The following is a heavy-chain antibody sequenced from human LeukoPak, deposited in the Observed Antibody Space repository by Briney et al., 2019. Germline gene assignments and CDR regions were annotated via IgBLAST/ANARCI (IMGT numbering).Heavy chain of an antibody. J-gene: IGHJ4*02. D-gene: IGHD3-3*01. V-gene: IGHV3-15*01. Sequence: GGSLRLSCAASGVTFSNAWMSWVRQAPGKGLEWVGRIKSKTDGGTTDYAAPVKGRFTISRDDSKNTLYLQMNSLKTEDTAVYYCTTGDGGWSGLDYWGQGTLVTVSS. CDR2: IKSKTDGGTT. CDR1: GVTFSNAW. CDR3: TTGDGGWSGLDY.